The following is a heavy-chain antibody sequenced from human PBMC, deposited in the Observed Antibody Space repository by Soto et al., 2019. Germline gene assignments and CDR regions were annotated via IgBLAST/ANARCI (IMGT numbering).Heavy chain of an antibody. V-gene: IGHV4-59*01. D-gene: IGHD1-26*01. CDR1: GGSISSYY. CDR2: IYYSGST. CDR3: AREGLVGATKEFDY. Sequence: SETLSLTCTVSGGSISSYYWSWIRQPPGKGLEWIGYIYYSGSTNYNPSLKSRVTISVDTSKNQFSLKLSSVTAADTAVYYCAREGLVGATKEFDYWGQGTLVTVSS. J-gene: IGHJ4*02.